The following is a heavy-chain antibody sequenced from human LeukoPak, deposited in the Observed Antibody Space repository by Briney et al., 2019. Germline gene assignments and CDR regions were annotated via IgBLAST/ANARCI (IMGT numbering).Heavy chain of an antibody. CDR3: ARVAENA. D-gene: IGHD6-13*01. V-gene: IGHV3-48*01. J-gene: IGHJ5*02. CDR1: GFTFSSYS. CDR2: MSSIGTI. Sequence: GGSLRLACTASGFTFSSYSMNWVRQAPGKGLEWVSYMSSIGTIYYADSVKGRFTISRDNAKNSLSLQMNSLRAEDTAVYYCARVAENAWGQGTLVTVSS.